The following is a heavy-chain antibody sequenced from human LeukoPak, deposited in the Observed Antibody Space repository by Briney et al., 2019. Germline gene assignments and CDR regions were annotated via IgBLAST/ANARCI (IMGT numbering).Heavy chain of an antibody. CDR1: GFTFSSYA. D-gene: IGHD2-8*01. V-gene: IGHV3-23*01. Sequence: QPGGSLRLSCAASGFTFSSYAMSWVRQAPGKGLEWVSAISGSGGSTYYADSVKGRFTISRDNSKNTLYLQMNSLRAEDTAVYYCANTMDYYYYYGMDVWGQGTTVTVSS. CDR3: ANTMDYYYYYGMDV. CDR2: ISGSGGST. J-gene: IGHJ6*02.